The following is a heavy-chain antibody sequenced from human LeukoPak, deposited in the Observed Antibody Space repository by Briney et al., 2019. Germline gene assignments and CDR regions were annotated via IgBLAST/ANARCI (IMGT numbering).Heavy chain of an antibody. CDR3: AREAERRIVN. V-gene: IGHV4-38-2*02. CDR1: RHHNLSRSH. CDR2: IHASATT. J-gene: IGHJ4*02. D-gene: IGHD1-1*01. Sequence: SETLSLHCVHPRHHNLSRSHWGPPPPPPRKGLDWIANIHASATTFYNSSLNSRVAISIDTSKNQFSLKLSSVTAADTAVYFCAREAERRIVNWGRGTLVTVSS.